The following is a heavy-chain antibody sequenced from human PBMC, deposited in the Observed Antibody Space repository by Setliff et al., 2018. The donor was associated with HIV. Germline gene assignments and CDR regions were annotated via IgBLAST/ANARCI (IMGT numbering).Heavy chain of an antibody. V-gene: IGHV4-39*01. CDR2: IYSSGST. Sequence: SETLSLTCTASVSGGSISSNSYYWGWIRQPPGKGLEWIGNIYSSGSTYYNPSLKSRVTISVDTSKDQFTLKLSSVTAADTAVYFCATTARGTGGGVAFDIWGQGTMVTV. CDR1: GGSISSNSYY. D-gene: IGHD2-15*01. CDR3: ATTARGTGGGVAFDI. J-gene: IGHJ3*02.